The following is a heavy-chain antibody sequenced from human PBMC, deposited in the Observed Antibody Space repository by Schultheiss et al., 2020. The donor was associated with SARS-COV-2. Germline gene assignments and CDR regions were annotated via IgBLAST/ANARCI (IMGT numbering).Heavy chain of an antibody. CDR2: ISSSSSYI. V-gene: IGHV3-21*01. Sequence: AGSLRLSCAASGFTFSSYSMNWVRQAPGKGLEWVSSISSSSSYIYYADSVKGRFTISRDNAKNSLYLQMNSLRAEDTAVYYCASGIRPYSGSGWYYFDYWGQGTLVTVSS. J-gene: IGHJ4*02. CDR3: ASGIRPYSGSGWYYFDY. D-gene: IGHD6-19*01. CDR1: GFTFSSYS.